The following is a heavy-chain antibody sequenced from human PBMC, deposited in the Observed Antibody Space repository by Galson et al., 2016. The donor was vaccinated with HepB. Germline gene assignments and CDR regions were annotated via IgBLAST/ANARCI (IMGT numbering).Heavy chain of an antibody. D-gene: IGHD2-2*01. Sequence: SETLSLTCAVFGGSFSGYSWSWIRQPPGNGLEWIGEINHGRSTNYSPSLKSRVSISVDTSNNQFSLKLSSVTAADTAMYYCARGRGNVVILVEGFYFDNWGQGTLVTVSS. CDR1: GGSFSGYS. CDR3: ARGRGNVVILVEGFYFDN. J-gene: IGHJ4*02. V-gene: IGHV4-34*01. CDR2: INHGRST.